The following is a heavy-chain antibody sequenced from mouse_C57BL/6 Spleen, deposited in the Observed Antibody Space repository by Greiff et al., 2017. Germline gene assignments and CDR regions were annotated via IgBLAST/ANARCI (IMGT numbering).Heavy chain of an antibody. CDR3: ARDYFYSSSYVRAPFDY. J-gene: IGHJ2*01. CDR2: IYPGDGDT. D-gene: IGHD1-1*01. V-gene: IGHV1-82*01. CDR1: GYAFSSSW. Sequence: VQLQQSGPELVKPGASVKISCKASGYAFSSSWMNWVKQRPGKGLEWIGRIYPGDGDTHYNGKFKGKATLTADKSSSTAYMQLSSLSSEDSAVSCCARDYFYSSSYVRAPFDYGGQGTTLTVSS.